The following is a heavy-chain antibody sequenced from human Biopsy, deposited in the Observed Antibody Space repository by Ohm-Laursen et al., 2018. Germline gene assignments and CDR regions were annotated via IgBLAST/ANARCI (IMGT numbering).Heavy chain of an antibody. D-gene: IGHD3-3*01. J-gene: IGHJ3*01. CDR1: GASMTGYF. CDR2: IYTIGDT. CDR3: AREDEGLLRALDL. Sequence: SETLSLTCTVSGASMTGYFWTWVRQPADKGLEWIGHIYTIGDTTYNPSLESRVTMSLDTSKNQFSLKMTSLTAADTAVYFCAREDEGLLRALDLWGQGTMVTVSS. V-gene: IGHV4-4*07.